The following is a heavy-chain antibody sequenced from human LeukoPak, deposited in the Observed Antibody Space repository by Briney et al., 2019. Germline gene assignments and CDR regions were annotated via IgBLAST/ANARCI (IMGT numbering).Heavy chain of an antibody. D-gene: IGHD3-22*01. V-gene: IGHV3-43*02. CDR2: ISGDGGST. CDR1: GFTFDDYA. Sequence: SGGSLRLSCAASGFTFDDYAMHWVRQAPGKGLEWVSLISGDGGSTYYADSVKGRFTISRDNSKNSLYPQMNSLRTEDTALYYCAKTHLYYYDSSGYSPFDYWGQGTLVIVSS. CDR3: AKTHLYYYDSSGYSPFDY. J-gene: IGHJ4*02.